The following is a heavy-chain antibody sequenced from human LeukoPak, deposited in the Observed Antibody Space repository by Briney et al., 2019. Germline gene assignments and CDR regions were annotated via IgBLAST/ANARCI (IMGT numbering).Heavy chain of an antibody. Sequence: PGGSLRLSCAASGFTFNRYGMSWVRQAPGKGLEWVSAISGSGGTTYYADSVKGRFTISRDNAKNSLYLQMNSLRAEDTAVYYCARDPLSGQVLPDKYYFDYWGQGTLVTVSS. V-gene: IGHV3-23*01. CDR1: GFTFNRYG. D-gene: IGHD2/OR15-2a*01. CDR3: ARDPLSGQVLPDKYYFDY. CDR2: ISGSGGTT. J-gene: IGHJ4*02.